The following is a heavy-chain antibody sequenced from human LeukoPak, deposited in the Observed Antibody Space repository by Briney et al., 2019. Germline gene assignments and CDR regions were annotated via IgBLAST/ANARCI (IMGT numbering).Heavy chain of an antibody. CDR1: GYTFTSYG. J-gene: IGHJ5*02. CDR3: ARLFGYDILTGYNWFDP. V-gene: IGHV5-51*01. CDR2: IYPGDSDT. Sequence: KVSCKASGYTFTSYGISWVRQAPGQGLEWMGIIYPGDSDTRYSPSFQGQVTISADKSISTAYLQWSSLKASDTAMYYCARLFGYDILTGYNWFDPWGQGTLVTVSS. D-gene: IGHD3-9*01.